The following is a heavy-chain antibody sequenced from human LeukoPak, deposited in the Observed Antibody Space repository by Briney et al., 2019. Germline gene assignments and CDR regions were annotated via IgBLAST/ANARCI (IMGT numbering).Heavy chain of an antibody. J-gene: IGHJ6*03. CDR2: INPGGGWT. Sequence: ASVKVSCKASGYTFTRHYMHWVRQAPGQGLEWMGVINPGGGWTSYAQKFQGRVTMTRDMSTSTDYMELSSLRAEDTALYYCARGYDESVWYYMDVWGKGTTVTVSS. CDR1: GYTFTRHY. V-gene: IGHV1-46*01. D-gene: IGHD3-16*01. CDR3: ARGYDESVWYYMDV.